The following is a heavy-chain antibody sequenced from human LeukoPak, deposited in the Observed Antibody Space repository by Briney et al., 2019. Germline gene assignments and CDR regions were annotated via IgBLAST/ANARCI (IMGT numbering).Heavy chain of an antibody. CDR1: GDSISSYY. CDR2: IYYSGST. CDR3: ARPPSRYYYGSSPEYYFDY. J-gene: IGHJ4*02. D-gene: IGHD3-10*01. Sequence: SETLSLTCTVSGDSISSYYWSWIRQPPGKGLEWIGYIYYSGSTNYNPSLKSRVTISVDTSKNQFSLKLSSVTAADTAVYYCARPPSRYYYGSSPEYYFDYWGQGTLVTVSS. V-gene: IGHV4-59*08.